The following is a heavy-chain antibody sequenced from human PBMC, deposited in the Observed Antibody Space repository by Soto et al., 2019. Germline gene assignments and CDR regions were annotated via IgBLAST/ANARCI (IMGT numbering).Heavy chain of an antibody. CDR2: VNHSGEA. CDR1: GGSFRNYY. V-gene: IGHV4-34*01. D-gene: IGHD3-22*01. Sequence: PSETLSLTCGVYGGSFRNYYWIWVRQPPGKGLEWIGEVNHSGEATYNPSLQSRVSISLDTSNNHFSLKMTSVTAADTAIYFCAREGDSSEFDYWGQGTLVTVSS. CDR3: AREGDSSEFDY. J-gene: IGHJ4*02.